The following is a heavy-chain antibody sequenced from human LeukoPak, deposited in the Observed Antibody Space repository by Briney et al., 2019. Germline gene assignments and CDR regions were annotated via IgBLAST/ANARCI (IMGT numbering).Heavy chain of an antibody. CDR2: INHSGST. Sequence: SETLSFTCAVYGGSFSGYYWSWIRQPPGKGLEWIGEINHSGSTNYNPSLKSRVTISVDTSKNQFSLKLSSVTAADTAVYYCARGKLRYFDGKVGMDVWGQGTTVTVS. V-gene: IGHV4-34*01. CDR3: ARGKLRYFDGKVGMDV. CDR1: GGSFSGYY. J-gene: IGHJ6*02. D-gene: IGHD3-9*01.